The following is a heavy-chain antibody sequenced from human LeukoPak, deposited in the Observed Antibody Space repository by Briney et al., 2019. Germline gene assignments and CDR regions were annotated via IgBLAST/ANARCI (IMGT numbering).Heavy chain of an antibody. CDR3: ARSGERGKGGGYCSGGSCFSMDV. J-gene: IGHJ6*04. CDR2: IYYSGST. D-gene: IGHD2-15*01. Sequence: SETLSLTCTVSGGSISSYYWGWIRQPPGKGLEWIGYIYYSGSTNYNPSLKSRVTISVDTSKNQFSLKLSSVTAADTAVDYCARSGERGKGGGYCSGGSCFSMDVWGKGTTVTVSS. V-gene: IGHV4-59*01. CDR1: GGSISSYY.